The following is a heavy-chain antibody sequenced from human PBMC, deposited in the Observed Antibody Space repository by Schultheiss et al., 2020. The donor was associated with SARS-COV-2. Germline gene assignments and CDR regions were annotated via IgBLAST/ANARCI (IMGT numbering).Heavy chain of an antibody. Sequence: SETLSLTCAVYGGSFSGYYWSWIRQPPGKGLEWIGEINHSGSTNYNPSLKRRVTISVDTSKNQFSLKLSSVTAADTAVYYCARGRTIFGVVNRYYFDYWGQGTLVTVSS. CDR1: GGSFSGYY. V-gene: IGHV4-34*01. CDR2: INHSGST. D-gene: IGHD3-3*01. J-gene: IGHJ4*02. CDR3: ARGRTIFGVVNRYYFDY.